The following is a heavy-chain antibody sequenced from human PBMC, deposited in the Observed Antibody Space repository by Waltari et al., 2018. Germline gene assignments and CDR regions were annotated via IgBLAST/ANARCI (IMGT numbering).Heavy chain of an antibody. CDR2: SSGTSDKT. V-gene: IGHV3-23*01. J-gene: IGHJ3*02. CDR1: RFIFSNFA. Sequence: EVYLLESGGDLVLPGGSLRLSCAASRFIFSNFAMTWVREAPGNGLDWVASSSGTSDKTYYADSVKGRFTISRDNSKNTLYLQINSLRADDTAVYYCAKGRGNKLDFIDGFDIWGQGTMVTVSP. D-gene: IGHD3-3*01. CDR3: AKGRGNKLDFIDGFDI.